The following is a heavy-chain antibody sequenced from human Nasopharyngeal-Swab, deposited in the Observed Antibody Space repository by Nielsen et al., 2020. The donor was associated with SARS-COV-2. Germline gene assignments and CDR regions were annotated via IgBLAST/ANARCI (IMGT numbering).Heavy chain of an antibody. J-gene: IGHJ4*02. V-gene: IGHV4-4*02. Sequence: VRQAPGKGLEWIGEICHSGSTNYNPSLKSRVTISVDTSKNQFSLKLSSVTAADTAVYYCARSFMVRGVIHFDYWGQGTLVTVSS. D-gene: IGHD3-10*01. CDR2: ICHSGST. CDR3: ARSFMVRGVIHFDY.